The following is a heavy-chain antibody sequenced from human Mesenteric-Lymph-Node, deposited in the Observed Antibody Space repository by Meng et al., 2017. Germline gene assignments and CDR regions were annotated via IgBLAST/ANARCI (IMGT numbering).Heavy chain of an antibody. CDR3: ARGGPGSFGYYLVS. D-gene: IGHD3-22*01. J-gene: IGHJ5*02. V-gene: IGHV1-69*05. CDR1: GDSFSTYA. CDR2: ILPVSGTT. Sequence: QVQWWQSGAGVRKPGSSVKVSCKVSGDSFSTYAISWVRQAPGQGLEWMGGILPVSGTTNYAQRFQGRVTITPDESTGTVYMELSSLTSEDTAVYFCARGGPGSFGYYLVSWGQGTLVTVSS.